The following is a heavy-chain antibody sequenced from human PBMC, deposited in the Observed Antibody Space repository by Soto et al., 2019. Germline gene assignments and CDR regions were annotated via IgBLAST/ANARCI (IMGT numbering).Heavy chain of an antibody. J-gene: IGHJ4*02. CDR1: GFTFSNYW. Sequence: EAHLVESGGGLVQPGGSLRLSCAASGFTFSNYWIHWVRQAPGKGLVWVSRINSDGSSTNYADSVKGRFTISIDNAKNTVDLQMNSLRAEDTAMFYCASSARGSYGDYSWGQGTLVTVSP. D-gene: IGHD4-17*01. V-gene: IGHV3-74*01. CDR3: ASSARGSYGDYS. CDR2: INSDGSST.